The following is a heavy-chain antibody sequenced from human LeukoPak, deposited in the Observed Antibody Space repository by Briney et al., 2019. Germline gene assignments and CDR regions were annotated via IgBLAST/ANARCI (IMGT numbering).Heavy chain of an antibody. CDR2: MCGTAGCT. Sequence: GGSLRLSCQASGFTFYVYAMSWVRQAPGKGLEWVASMCGTAGCTFYPDSVKGRFTISRDNSKNVLYLRMNSLTAEDTAIYYCAKDRPNFHENSGHYYRRDGDSWGQGTLVTVSS. D-gene: IGHD3-22*01. CDR1: GFTFYVYA. J-gene: IGHJ5*01. CDR3: AKDRPNFHENSGHYYRRDGDS. V-gene: IGHV3-23*01.